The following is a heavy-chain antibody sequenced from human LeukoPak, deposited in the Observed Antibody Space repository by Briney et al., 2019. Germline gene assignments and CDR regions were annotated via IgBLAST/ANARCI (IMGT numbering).Heavy chain of an antibody. CDR2: MNPNSGNT. Sequence: ASVKVSCKASGYTFTSYDINWVRQATGQGLEWMGWMNPNSGNTGYAQKFQGRVTMTRNTSISTAYMELSSLRSEDTAVYYCAREGESPNSIAGVWFDPWGQGTLVTVSS. CDR3: AREGESPNSIAGVWFDP. V-gene: IGHV1-8*01. D-gene: IGHD6-6*01. J-gene: IGHJ5*02. CDR1: GYTFTSYD.